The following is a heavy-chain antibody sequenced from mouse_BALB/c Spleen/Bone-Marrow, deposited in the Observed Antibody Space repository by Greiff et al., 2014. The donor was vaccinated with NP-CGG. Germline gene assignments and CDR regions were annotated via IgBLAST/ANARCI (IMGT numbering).Heavy chain of an antibody. CDR2: IHPNSGNT. V-gene: IGHV1S130*01. J-gene: IGHJ1*01. Sequence: QVQLQQSGSVLVRPGASVKLSCKASGYTFTSSWMHWAKQRPGQGLEWIGDIHPNSGNTNYNEKFRGEATLTVDTSSNTAYVDLSSLTSEDSAVYYCARSYRFWYFDVWGAGTTVTVSS. D-gene: IGHD2-14*01. CDR3: ARSYRFWYFDV. CDR1: GYTFTSSW.